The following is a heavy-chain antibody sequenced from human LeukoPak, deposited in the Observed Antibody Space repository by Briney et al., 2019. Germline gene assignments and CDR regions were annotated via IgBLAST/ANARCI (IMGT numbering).Heavy chain of an antibody. D-gene: IGHD4-23*01. J-gene: IGHJ3*02. CDR3: AKYGGNSGMARDI. V-gene: IGHV3-7*01. CDR1: GFTFSSYW. Sequence: QTGGSLRLSCAASGFTFSSYWMSWVRQAPGQGLEWVADLNKDGSQKRYVDSVKGRFTISRDNAKNSMFLEMNSLRAEDTAVYYCAKYGGNSGMARDIWGQGTMVTVSS. CDR2: LNKDGSQK.